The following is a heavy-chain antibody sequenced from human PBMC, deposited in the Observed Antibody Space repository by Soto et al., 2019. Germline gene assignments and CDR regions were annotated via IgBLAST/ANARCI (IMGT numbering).Heavy chain of an antibody. Sequence: ASVKVSCKASGYTFTGYYMHWVRQAPGQGLEWMGWINPNSGGTNYAQKFQGRVTMTRNTPISTAYMELSGLRSDDTAVYYCARDHGAVAATGQILHSLDRVFDYWGQGTLVTVSS. V-gene: IGHV1-2*02. CDR3: ARDHGAVAATGQILHSLDRVFDY. CDR2: INPNSGGT. J-gene: IGHJ4*02. CDR1: GYTFTGYY. D-gene: IGHD6-19*01.